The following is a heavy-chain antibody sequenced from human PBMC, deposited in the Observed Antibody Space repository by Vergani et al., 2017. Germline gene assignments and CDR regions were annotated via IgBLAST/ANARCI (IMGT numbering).Heavy chain of an antibody. V-gene: IGHV3-9*01. CDR3: AKGTRIGFGYYYYYIDV. CDR1: GFTFDDYA. J-gene: IGHJ6*03. CDR2: ISWNSGSI. D-gene: IGHD3-22*01. Sequence: EVPLVESGGGLVQPGRSLRLSCAASGFTFDDYAMHWVRQAPGKGLEWVSGISWNSGSIGYADSVKGRFTISRDNAKNSLYLQMNSLRAEDTALYYCAKGTRIGFGYYYYYIDVWGKGTTVTVSS.